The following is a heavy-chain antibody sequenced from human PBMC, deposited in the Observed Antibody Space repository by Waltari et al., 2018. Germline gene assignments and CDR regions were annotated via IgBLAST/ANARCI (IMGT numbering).Heavy chain of an antibody. J-gene: IGHJ4*02. CDR1: GGSIGIYS. Sequence: QVQLQESGPGLVKPSETLSLPCTVSGGSIGIYSWSWIRQPPGKGLEWIGYIYYSGSTNYNPSLKSRVTISVDTSKNQFSLKLSSVTAADTAVYYCARGGVADDYWGQGTLVTVSS. CDR3: ARGGVADDY. CDR2: IYYSGST. D-gene: IGHD2-15*01. V-gene: IGHV4-59*01.